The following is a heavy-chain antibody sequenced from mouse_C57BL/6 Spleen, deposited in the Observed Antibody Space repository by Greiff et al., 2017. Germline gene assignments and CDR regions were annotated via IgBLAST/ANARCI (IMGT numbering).Heavy chain of an antibody. V-gene: IGHV1-5*01. J-gene: IGHJ2*01. CDR2: IYPGNSDT. Sequence: EVQLQQSGTVLARPGASVKMSCKTSGYTFTSYWMHWVKQRPGQGLEWIGAIYPGNSDTSYNQKFKGKAKLTAVTSASTAYMELSSLTNEDSAVYYCTGGVYDGYFGHFDYWGQGTTLTVSS. D-gene: IGHD2-3*01. CDR3: TGGVYDGYFGHFDY. CDR1: GYTFTSYW.